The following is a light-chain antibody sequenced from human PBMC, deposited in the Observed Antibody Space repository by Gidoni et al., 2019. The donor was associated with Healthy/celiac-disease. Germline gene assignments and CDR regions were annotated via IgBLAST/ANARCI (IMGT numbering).Light chain of an antibody. J-gene: IGKJ2*01. Sequence: DIVMTQSPDSLAVSLGEWASINRKASQSVLYSYKNKNYLAWYQQKPGQPPKLLIYWAPTRESGVPDRFSGSGSGTDFTLTISSLQAEDVAVYYCQQYYSTPLTFGQGTKLEIK. V-gene: IGKV4-1*01. CDR3: QQYYSTPLT. CDR1: QSVLYSYKNKNY. CDR2: WAP.